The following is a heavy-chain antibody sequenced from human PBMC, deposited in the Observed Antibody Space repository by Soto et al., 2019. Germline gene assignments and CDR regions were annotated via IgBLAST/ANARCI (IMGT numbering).Heavy chain of an antibody. CDR1: GGSISSGGYY. CDR2: IYYSGST. Sequence: SETLSLTCTVSGGSISSGGYYWSWIRQHPGKGLEWIGYIYYSGSTYYNPSLKSRVTISVDTSKNQFSLKLSSVTAADTAVYYCARGDARFGELSYYNWFDPWGQGTLVTVSS. V-gene: IGHV4-31*03. D-gene: IGHD3-10*01. CDR3: ARGDARFGELSYYNWFDP. J-gene: IGHJ5*02.